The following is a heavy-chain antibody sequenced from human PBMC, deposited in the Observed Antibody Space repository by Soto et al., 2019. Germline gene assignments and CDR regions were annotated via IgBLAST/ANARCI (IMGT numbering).Heavy chain of an antibody. Sequence: EVQLLESGGGLVQPGGSLRLSCAASGFTFGSYAMNWLRQATGRGLECVSFISGSGRTTYYADSVKGWFTVSRDNSKNTLYLQMNSLRPEDTALYYCAKFRGPSYSYFAMDVWGKGTTVTVSS. J-gene: IGHJ6*04. D-gene: IGHD3-16*01. V-gene: IGHV3-23*01. CDR3: AKFRGPSYSYFAMDV. CDR2: ISGSGRTT. CDR1: GFTFGSYA.